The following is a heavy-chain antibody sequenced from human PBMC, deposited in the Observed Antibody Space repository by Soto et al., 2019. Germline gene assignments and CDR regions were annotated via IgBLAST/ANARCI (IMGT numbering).Heavy chain of an antibody. CDR1: GYTFTSYY. Sequence: ASVKVSCKASGYTFTSYYIHLVRQAPGQGLEWMGIINPSGGSTSYAQKFQGRVTMTRDTSTSTVYMELSSLRSEDTAVYYCARDYLGHFDIWGKGKMVTVSS. CDR3: ARDYLGHFDI. J-gene: IGHJ3*02. V-gene: IGHV1-46*01. CDR2: INPSGGST. D-gene: IGHD3-10*01.